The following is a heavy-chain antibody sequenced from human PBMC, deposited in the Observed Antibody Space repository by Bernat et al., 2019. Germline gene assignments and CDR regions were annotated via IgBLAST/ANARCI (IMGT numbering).Heavy chain of an antibody. J-gene: IGHJ4*02. CDR3: ARDDYSNFDY. CDR2: INPNSGDT. V-gene: IGHV1-2*04. Sequence: QVQLVQSGAEVKKPGASVKVSCKASGYTFTGYYMNWVRQAPGQGLEWMGWINPNSGDTNYAQKLQGWVTMTRDTSISTAYMELSRLRSDDTAVYYCARDDYSNFDYWGQGTLVTVSS. CDR1: GYTFTGYY. D-gene: IGHD4-11*01.